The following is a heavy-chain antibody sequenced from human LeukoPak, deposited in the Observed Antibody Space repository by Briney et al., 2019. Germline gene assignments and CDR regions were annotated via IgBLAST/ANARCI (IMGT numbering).Heavy chain of an antibody. CDR2: VYSSGST. Sequence: SETLSLTCTASGGSISSGSYYWSWIRQPAGKGLEWIGRVYSSGSTYDNPSLKRRLSISVDTAKIQFSLRLSSVTVEDTAGYYSARPPLRGATFFPSYPNWFDTWGQGTLVTVSS. J-gene: IGHJ5*02. V-gene: IGHV4-61*02. D-gene: IGHD3-10*01. CDR1: GGSISSGSYY. CDR3: ARPPLRGATFFPSYPNWFDT.